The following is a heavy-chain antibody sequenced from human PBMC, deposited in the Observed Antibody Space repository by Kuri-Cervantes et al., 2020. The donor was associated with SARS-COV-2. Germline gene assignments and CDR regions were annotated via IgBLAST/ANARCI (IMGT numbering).Heavy chain of an antibody. J-gene: IGHJ4*02. CDR3: ARGNRLRYSSRFDY. CDR1: GGSISSGDYY. V-gene: IGHV4-61*02. CDR2: MYSSGTT. Sequence: SETLSLTCSVSGGSISSGDYYWSWIRHPAGKGLEWIGRMYSSGTTNYNPSLKSRVTISIDTSKTQFSLKLSSVTAADTAVYYCARGNRLRYSSRFDYWGQGTLVTVSS. D-gene: IGHD3-9*01.